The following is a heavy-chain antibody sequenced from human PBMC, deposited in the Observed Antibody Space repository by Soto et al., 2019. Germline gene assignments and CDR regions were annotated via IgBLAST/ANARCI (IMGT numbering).Heavy chain of an antibody. CDR2: IFYSGST. V-gene: IGHV4-31*03. Sequence: SETLSLTCTVSGVSLTSGTYYWSWIRQHPRKGLEWIGYIFYSGSTDYNPSLKSRVNISVDTSKNQFSLKLTSVTAADTAVYYCATTEDYFDYWGQGTLVTVSS. CDR1: GVSLTSGTYY. CDR3: ATTEDYFDY. J-gene: IGHJ4*02.